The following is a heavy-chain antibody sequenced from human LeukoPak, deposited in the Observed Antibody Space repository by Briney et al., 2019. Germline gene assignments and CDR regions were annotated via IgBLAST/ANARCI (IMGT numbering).Heavy chain of an antibody. CDR3: ARDLGTYYYDSSGSDAFDI. CDR2: IYYSGST. CDR1: GGSISSGGYY. V-gene: IGHV4-31*03. D-gene: IGHD3-22*01. J-gene: IGHJ3*02. Sequence: SESLSLTCTVSGGSISSGGYYWSWIRQHPGKGLEWIGYIYYSGSTYYNPSLKSRVTISADTSKNQFSLKLSSVTAADTAVYYCARDLGTYYYDSSGSDAFDIWGQGTLVTVSS.